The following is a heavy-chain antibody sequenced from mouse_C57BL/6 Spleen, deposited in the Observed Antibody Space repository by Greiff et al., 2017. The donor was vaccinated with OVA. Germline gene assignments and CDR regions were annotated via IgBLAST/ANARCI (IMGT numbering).Heavy chain of an antibody. J-gene: IGHJ2*01. CDR2: INPYNGGT. CDR3: ARRSTTVVATNYFDY. Sequence: EVQLQQSGPVLVKPGASVKMSCKASGYTFTDYYMNWVKQSHGKSLEWIGVINPYNGGTSYNQKFKGKATLTVDKSSSTAYMELNSLTSDDSAVYYCARRSTTVVATNYFDYWGQGTTLTVSS. D-gene: IGHD1-1*01. CDR1: GYTFTDYY. V-gene: IGHV1-19*01.